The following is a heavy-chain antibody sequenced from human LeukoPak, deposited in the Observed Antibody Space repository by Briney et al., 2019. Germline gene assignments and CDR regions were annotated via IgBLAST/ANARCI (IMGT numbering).Heavy chain of an antibody. D-gene: IGHD3-22*01. CDR1: GYTFTSYY. V-gene: IGHV1-46*01. CDR3: ARARRPPWADSSGLDY. J-gene: IGHJ4*02. Sequence: ASVKLSCKASGYTFTSYYMLWVRQAPGQGLEWMGIINHSGGSTSYAQNFKGRVTMTRDTSTDTLYMELSSLRSEDTAVYYCARARRPPWADSSGLDYWGQGTRVTVSS. CDR2: INHSGGST.